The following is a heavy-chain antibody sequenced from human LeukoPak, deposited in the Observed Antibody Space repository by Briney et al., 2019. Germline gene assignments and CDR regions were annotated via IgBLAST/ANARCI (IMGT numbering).Heavy chain of an antibody. CDR1: GYTFTSYG. CDR3: ARDTGYSSSWYVYYYYGMDV. D-gene: IGHD6-13*01. Sequence: GASVKVSCKASGYTFTSYGISWVRQAPGQGLEWMGWISADNGNTNYAQKLQGRVTMTTDTSTSTAYMELRSLRSDDTAVYYCARDTGYSSSWYVYYYYGMDVWGQGTTVTVSS. J-gene: IGHJ6*02. V-gene: IGHV1-18*01. CDR2: ISADNGNT.